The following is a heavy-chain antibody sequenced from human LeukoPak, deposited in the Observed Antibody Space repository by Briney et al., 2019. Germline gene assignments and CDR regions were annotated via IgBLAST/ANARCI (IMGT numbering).Heavy chain of an antibody. CDR1: GGSISSGGYY. CDR3: AREAGSSWSRGLDI. CDR2: IYMSGST. Sequence: PSETLSLTCTVSGGSISSGGYYWSWIRQHPGKGLEWIGRIYMSGSTNYNSSLKSRVNMSVDTSKNQFSLNLSSVTAADTAVYYCAREAGSSWSRGLDIWGQGTVVTVSS. D-gene: IGHD6-13*01. J-gene: IGHJ3*02. V-gene: IGHV4-61*08.